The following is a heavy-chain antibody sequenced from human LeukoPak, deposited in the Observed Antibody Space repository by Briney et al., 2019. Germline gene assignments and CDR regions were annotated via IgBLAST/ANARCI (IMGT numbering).Heavy chain of an antibody. V-gene: IGHV5-51*01. J-gene: IGHJ4*02. Sequence: ASVKVSCKASGYTFTSYAMHWVRQAPGQRLEWMGLIYPGESDIRYSPSFEGQVTISADKSISTAYLQWSSLKASDTAMYYCARHAYHDDNSDYYFGYWGQGTLVTVSS. CDR1: GYTFTSYA. CDR3: ARHAYHDDNSDYYFGY. D-gene: IGHD3-22*01. CDR2: IYPGESDI.